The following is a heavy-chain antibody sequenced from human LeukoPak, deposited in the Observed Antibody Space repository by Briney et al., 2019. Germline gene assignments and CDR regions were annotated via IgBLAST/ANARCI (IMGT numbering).Heavy chain of an antibody. CDR3: ARRPDIAVAVYGPNFDY. J-gene: IGHJ4*02. CDR2: INHSGNT. V-gene: IGHV4-34*01. D-gene: IGHD6-19*01. CDR1: GGSFSGYQ. Sequence: SETLSLTCAVYGGSFSGYQWSWIRQPPGKGLEWIGEINHSGNTNYNPALKSRVTISIDTSKNQFSLKLSSVTAADTAVYYCARRPDIAVAVYGPNFDYWGQGTLVTVSS.